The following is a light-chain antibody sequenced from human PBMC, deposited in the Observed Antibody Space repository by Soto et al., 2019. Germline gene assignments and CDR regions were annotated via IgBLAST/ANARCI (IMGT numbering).Light chain of an antibody. CDR3: QQYTTYFRT. CDR2: AAS. CDR1: QSISSY. Sequence: DIQMTQSPSSLSASVGDRVTITCRASQSISSYLNWYQQKPGKAPKLLIYAASSLQSGVPSRFSGSGSGTDFTLTISSLQPEDFATYYRQQYTTYFRTFGQGTKVDIK. J-gene: IGKJ1*01. V-gene: IGKV1-39*01.